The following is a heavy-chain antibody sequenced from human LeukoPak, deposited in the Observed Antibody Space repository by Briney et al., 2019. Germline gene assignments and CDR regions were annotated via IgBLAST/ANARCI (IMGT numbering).Heavy chain of an antibody. V-gene: IGHV1-2*02. CDR3: LRVYDILGEPMDV. D-gene: IGHD3-9*01. CDR2: INPNSGGT. J-gene: IGHJ6*04. CDR1: GYTFTGYY. Sequence: ASVKVSFKASGYTFTGYYMHWVRQAPGQGLEWMGWINPNSGGTNYAQKFQGRVTMTRDTSISTAYMELSRLRSDDTAVYFCLRVYDILGEPMDVWGKGTRVTVSS.